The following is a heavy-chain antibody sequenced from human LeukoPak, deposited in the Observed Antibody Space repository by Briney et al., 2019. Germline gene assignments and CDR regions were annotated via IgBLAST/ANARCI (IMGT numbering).Heavy chain of an antibody. CDR2: IAYDGSRA. D-gene: IGHD1-14*01. Sequence: PGGSLRLSCAGSGFTFGGYGMHWFRQTPGEGLEWVAVIAYDGSRAFYADSVKGRFTISRDNSKNTMSVQMDGLRAEDTAVYYCTRYNNDHFDYWGQGTLVTVSS. J-gene: IGHJ4*02. CDR1: GFTFGGYG. V-gene: IGHV3-33*01. CDR3: TRYNNDHFDY.